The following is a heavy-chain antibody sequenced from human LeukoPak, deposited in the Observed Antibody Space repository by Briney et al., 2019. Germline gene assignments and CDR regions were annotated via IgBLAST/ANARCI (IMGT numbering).Heavy chain of an antibody. J-gene: IGHJ4*02. CDR2: MTGPADTT. V-gene: IGHV3-23*01. CDR3: AKGAEIDH. Sequence: PGGPLRLSCAASGFNFNNFAMSWVRQAPGKGLEWLSAMTGPADTTYCAESVKGRFTNSRDYPKSMVFLQMNSLRVEDTAIYYRAKGAEIDHWGQGTLVTVSS. CDR1: GFNFNNFA.